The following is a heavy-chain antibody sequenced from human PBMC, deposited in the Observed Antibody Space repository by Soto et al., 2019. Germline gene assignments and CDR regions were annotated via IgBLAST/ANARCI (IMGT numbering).Heavy chain of an antibody. CDR1: GGSFSCYY. J-gene: IGHJ4*02. Sequence: PSETLSLTCAVYGGSFSCYYWSWIRQPPGKGLEWIGEINHSGSTNYNPSLKSRVTISVDTSKNQFSLKLSPVTAADTAVYYCARGRVAAAGSVGYFDYWGQGTLVTVSS. CDR2: INHSGST. V-gene: IGHV4-34*01. CDR3: ARGRVAAAGSVGYFDY. D-gene: IGHD6-13*01.